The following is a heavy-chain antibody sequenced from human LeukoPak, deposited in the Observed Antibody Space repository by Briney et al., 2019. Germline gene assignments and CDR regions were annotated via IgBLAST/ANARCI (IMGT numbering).Heavy chain of an antibody. CDR1: GYTFTSYD. CDR2: MNPNSGNT. V-gene: IGHV1-8*01. CDR3: ARAIVATISGGFDY. Sequence: ASVKVSCKASGYTFTSYDINWVRQATGQGLEWMGWMNPNSGNTGYAQKLQGRVTMTRHTSISTAYMELSSLRSEDTAVYYCARAIVATISGGFDYWGQGTLVTVSS. J-gene: IGHJ4*02. D-gene: IGHD5-12*01.